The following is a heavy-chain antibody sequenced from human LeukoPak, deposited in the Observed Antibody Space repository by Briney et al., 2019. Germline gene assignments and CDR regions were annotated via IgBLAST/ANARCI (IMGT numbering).Heavy chain of an antibody. Sequence: GGSLRLSCAASGLTFSNYWMHWVRQVSGKGLVWVSGINSYGSFTSYADSVKGRFTISRDNAKNTLYLQMNSLRAEDTALYYCARGSSDWYGIDYWGQGILVPVSS. V-gene: IGHV3-74*01. CDR3: ARGSSDWYGIDY. CDR2: INSYGSFT. CDR1: GLTFSNYW. J-gene: IGHJ4*02. D-gene: IGHD6-19*01.